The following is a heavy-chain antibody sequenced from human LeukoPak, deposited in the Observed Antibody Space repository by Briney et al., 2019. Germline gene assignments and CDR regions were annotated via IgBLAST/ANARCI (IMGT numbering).Heavy chain of an antibody. D-gene: IGHD3-22*01. CDR2: IYYSGST. J-gene: IGHJ4*02. Sequence: PSETLSLTCTVSGGSLSSPNYYWAWIRQPPGKGLEWIGNIYYSGSTYYNPSLKSRVTISVDTSKNQFSLKLSSVTAADTAVYYCAYTEVKARDYYDSSGYYSPVDYWGQGTLVTVSS. V-gene: IGHV4-39*07. CDR1: GGSLSSPNYY. CDR3: AYTEVKARDYYDSSGYYSPVDY.